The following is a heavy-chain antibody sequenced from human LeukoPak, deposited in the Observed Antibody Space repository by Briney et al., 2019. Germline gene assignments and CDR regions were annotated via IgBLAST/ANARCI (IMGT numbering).Heavy chain of an antibody. D-gene: IGHD3-22*01. Sequence: GGSLRLSCAASGFTFSGYAMHWVRQAPGKGLEWVSVIWYDGSNKYYADSLKGRFTISRDNSKNTLYLQMNSLRAEDTAVYYCARVDYYDSSGSDWYFDLWGRGTLVTVSS. J-gene: IGHJ2*01. CDR1: GFTFSGYA. CDR2: IWYDGSNK. V-gene: IGHV3-33*01. CDR3: ARVDYYDSSGSDWYFDL.